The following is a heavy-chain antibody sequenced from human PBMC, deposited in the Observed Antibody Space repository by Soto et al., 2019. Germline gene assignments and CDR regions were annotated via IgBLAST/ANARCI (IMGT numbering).Heavy chain of an antibody. CDR1: GFTFSSYA. Sequence: PGGSLRLSCAASGFTFSSYAMSWVRQAPGKGLEWVSAISGSGGSTYYADSVKGRFTISRDNSKNTLYLQMNSLRAEDTAVYYCAKGPGDFWSGYPGNWGQGTLVTVSS. CDR3: AKGPGDFWSGYPGN. D-gene: IGHD3-3*01. CDR2: ISGSGGST. J-gene: IGHJ4*02. V-gene: IGHV3-23*01.